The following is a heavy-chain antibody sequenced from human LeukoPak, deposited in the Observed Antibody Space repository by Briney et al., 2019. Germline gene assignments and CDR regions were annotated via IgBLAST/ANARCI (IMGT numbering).Heavy chain of an antibody. Sequence: ASVKVSCKASGYTFTGYYMHWVRQAPGQGLEWMGWISAYNGNTNYAQKLQGRVTMTTDTSTSTAYMELRSLRSDDTAVYYCARVVIAVAGTGLMDVWGKGTTVTVSS. V-gene: IGHV1-18*04. D-gene: IGHD6-19*01. CDR3: ARVVIAVAGTGLMDV. CDR2: ISAYNGNT. CDR1: GYTFTGYY. J-gene: IGHJ6*04.